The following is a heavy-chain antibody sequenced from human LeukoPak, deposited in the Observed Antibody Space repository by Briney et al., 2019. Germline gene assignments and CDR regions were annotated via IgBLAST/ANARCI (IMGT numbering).Heavy chain of an antibody. J-gene: IGHJ4*02. CDR3: AKIVSAWDGFDY. CDR2: VYSGGTT. CDR1: GFTVGNNQ. Sequence: GGSLRLSCAASGFTVGNNQMTWVRQASGKGLEWVSLVYSGGTTRYADSVKGRFTISRDNSKNTVYLQMNSLRAEDTAVYYCAKIVSAWDGFDYWGQGALVTVSS. V-gene: IGHV3-66*01. D-gene: IGHD3-16*02.